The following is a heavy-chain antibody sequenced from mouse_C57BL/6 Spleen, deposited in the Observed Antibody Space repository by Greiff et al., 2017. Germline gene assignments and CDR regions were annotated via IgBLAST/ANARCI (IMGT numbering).Heavy chain of an antibody. CDR2: IDPENGDT. V-gene: IGHV14-4*01. CDR3: TTKYYFDY. CDR1: GFNIKDDY. Sequence: EVQLQQSGAELVRPGASVKLSCTASGFNIKDDYMHWVKQRPEQGLEWIGWIDPENGDTEYASKFQGKATITADTSSTTAYLQLRSLTSEDTAVYYCTTKYYFDYWGQGTTLTVSS. J-gene: IGHJ2*01.